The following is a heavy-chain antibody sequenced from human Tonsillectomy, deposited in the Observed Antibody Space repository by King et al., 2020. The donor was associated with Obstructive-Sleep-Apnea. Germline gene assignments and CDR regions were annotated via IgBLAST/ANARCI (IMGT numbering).Heavy chain of an antibody. CDR3: AREVHGGFDF. V-gene: IGHV3-30*04. Sequence: VQLVESGGGVVQPGRSLRLSCAASGFTFSNFAMHWVRQAPGKGLEWVAIVSHDGRNQYYADSVGGRFSASRDSSWNTLYLQMNSLRVEDTAVYYCAREVHGGFDFWGQGTLVTVSS. J-gene: IGHJ4*02. D-gene: IGHD3-10*01. CDR2: VSHDGRNQ. CDR1: GFTFSNFA.